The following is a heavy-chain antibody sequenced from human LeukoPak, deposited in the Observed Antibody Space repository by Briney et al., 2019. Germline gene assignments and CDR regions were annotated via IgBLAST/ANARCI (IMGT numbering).Heavy chain of an antibody. Sequence: ASVKVSCKASGYTFTGYYMHWVRQAPGQGLEWMGWINPNSGGTNYAQKFQGRVTMTRDTSTSTAYMELRSLRSDDTAVYYCARGGNDYYGSGSSVDYWGQGTLVTVSS. CDR1: GYTFTGYY. V-gene: IGHV1-2*02. CDR3: ARGGNDYYGSGSSVDY. D-gene: IGHD3-10*01. CDR2: INPNSGGT. J-gene: IGHJ4*02.